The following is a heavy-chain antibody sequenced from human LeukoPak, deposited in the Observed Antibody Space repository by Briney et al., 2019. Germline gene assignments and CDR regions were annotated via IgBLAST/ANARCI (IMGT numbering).Heavy chain of an antibody. D-gene: IGHD1-26*01. CDR1: GFTFIDSG. CDR2: IRYDGTNE. V-gene: IGHV3-30*02. J-gene: IGHJ4*02. CDR3: ARGTSSPGYFDF. Sequence: GGSLRLSCAASGFTFIDSGVNWVRQAPGKGLEWLTFIRYDGTNEYFADSVKGRFTISRDNSQKKLYLHMNNLRPDDTALYYCARGTSSPGYFDFWGQGTQVTVSS.